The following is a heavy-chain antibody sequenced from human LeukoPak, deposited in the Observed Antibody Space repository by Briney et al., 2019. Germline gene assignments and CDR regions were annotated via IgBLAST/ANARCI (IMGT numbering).Heavy chain of an antibody. CDR1: GYTFTSYG. D-gene: IGHD5-24*01. CDR3: ARDPNLEAFRMATITSQNYYFDY. J-gene: IGHJ4*02. CDR2: ISAYNGNT. V-gene: IGHV1-18*01. Sequence: ASVKVSCKASGYTFTSYGISWVRQAPGQGLEWMGWISAYNGNTNYAQKLQGRVTMTTDTSTSTAYMELRSLRSDDTAVYYCARDPNLEAFRMATITSQNYYFDYWGQGTLVTVSS.